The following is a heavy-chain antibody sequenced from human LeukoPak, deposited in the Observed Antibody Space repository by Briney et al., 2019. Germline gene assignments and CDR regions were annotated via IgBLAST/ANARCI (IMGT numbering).Heavy chain of an antibody. Sequence: GGSLRLSCAASAFTFRNYGMSWVRQAPGKGLEWVSAISGSGGSTYYADSVQGRFTISRDNSKNTLYLQMNSPRAEDSAVYYCAKGRGDGILPLDYWGQGTLVTVSS. CDR3: AKGRGDGILPLDY. V-gene: IGHV3-23*01. J-gene: IGHJ4*02. CDR2: ISGSGGST. CDR1: AFTFRNYG. D-gene: IGHD5-18*01.